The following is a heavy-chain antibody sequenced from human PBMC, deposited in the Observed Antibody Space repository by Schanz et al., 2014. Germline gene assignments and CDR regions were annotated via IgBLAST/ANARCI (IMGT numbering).Heavy chain of an antibody. Sequence: QVQLQESGPGLVKPSETLSLTCTVSGGSISTYYWSWIRQPAGKGLEWIGRIYTSGSTNYNPSLKRRVTMSVDTSKNQFSLRLSSVTAADTAVYYCARLGVGDKAYYYYGTDVWGQGTTVLVSS. V-gene: IGHV4-4*07. CDR2: IYTSGST. CDR3: ARLGVGDKAYYYYGTDV. J-gene: IGHJ6*02. CDR1: GGSISTYY. D-gene: IGHD1-26*01.